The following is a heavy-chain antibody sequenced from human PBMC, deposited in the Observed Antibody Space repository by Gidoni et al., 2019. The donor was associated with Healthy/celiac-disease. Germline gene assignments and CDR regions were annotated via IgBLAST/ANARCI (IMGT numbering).Heavy chain of an antibody. D-gene: IGHD3-3*01. CDR1: GFTFGDYA. CDR3: TRGYYDFWSGYYEVDY. Sequence: EVQLVESGGGLVQPGRSLRLSCTASGFTFGDYAMRWVRQAPGKGLEWVGFIRSKAYGGTTEYAASVKGRFTISRDDSKSIAYLQMNSLKTEDTAVYYCTRGYYDFWSGYYEVDYWGQGTLVTVSS. J-gene: IGHJ4*02. V-gene: IGHV3-49*04. CDR2: IRSKAYGGTT.